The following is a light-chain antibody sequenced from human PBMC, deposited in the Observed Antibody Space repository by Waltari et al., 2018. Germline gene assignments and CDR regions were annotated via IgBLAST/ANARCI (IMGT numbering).Light chain of an antibody. CDR1: NIGTTS. J-gene: IGLJ2*01. CDR3: QVWDSSSDHVV. CDR2: YDS. Sequence: SYVLTQPPSLSVAPGKTARLTCEGNNIGTTSVYGYQQKPGQAPVRVSFYDSDRPSGIPGRSSGSNSGTTATLTISRVEAGDEADYYCQVWDSSSDHVVFGGGTILTV. V-gene: IGLV3-21*04.